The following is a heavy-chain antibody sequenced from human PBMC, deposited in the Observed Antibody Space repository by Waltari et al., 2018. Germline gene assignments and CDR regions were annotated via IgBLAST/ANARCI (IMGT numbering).Heavy chain of an antibody. CDR3: ARESIAALPGWFDP. D-gene: IGHD6-6*01. V-gene: IGHV3-7*01. CDR2: IKQDGSEK. Sequence: EVQLVESGGGLVQPGGSLRLSCAASGFTFSSYWMSWVRQAPGKGLEWVANIKQDGSEKYYVDSVKGRFTISRDNAKNSLYLQMNSLRAEDTAVYYCARESIAALPGWFDPWGQGTLVTVSS. J-gene: IGHJ5*02. CDR1: GFTFSSYW.